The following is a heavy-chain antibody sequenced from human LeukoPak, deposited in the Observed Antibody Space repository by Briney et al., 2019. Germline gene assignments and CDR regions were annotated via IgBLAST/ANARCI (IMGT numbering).Heavy chain of an antibody. D-gene: IGHD3-10*01. CDR1: GFSFSRYW. CDR3: AKEGAYPIITYDS. J-gene: IGHJ5*01. Sequence: PGGSLRLSCAASGFSFSRYWMNWVRQAPGKGLEWVSNIKGDGTEKNYVDSVRGRFSISRDNARNSLYLQMDSLRAEDTAVYYCAKEGAYPIITYDSWGQGALVSVSS. CDR2: IKGDGTEK. V-gene: IGHV3-7*01.